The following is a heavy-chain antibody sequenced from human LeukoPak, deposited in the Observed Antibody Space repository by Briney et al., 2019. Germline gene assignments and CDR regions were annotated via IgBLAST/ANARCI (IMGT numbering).Heavy chain of an antibody. D-gene: IGHD6-13*01. CDR3: AKGDTSTWYNVDY. V-gene: IGHV3-30*02. Sequence: PGGSLRLSCAASGFIFSTYGMHWVRQAPGKGLEWVAFIRYDGTNEYYKDSVKGRFTISRDNSNNILYLQMSSLRVEDTAVYYCAKGDTSTWYNVDYWGRGILVTVSS. CDR2: IRYDGTNE. J-gene: IGHJ4*02. CDR1: GFIFSTYG.